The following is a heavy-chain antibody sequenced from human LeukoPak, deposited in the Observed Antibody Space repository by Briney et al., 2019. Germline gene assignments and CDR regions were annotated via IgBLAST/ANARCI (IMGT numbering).Heavy chain of an antibody. CDR2: IGTAGDT. V-gene: IGHV3-13*01. Sequence: GGSLRLSCAASGFTFSSYDMHWVRQATGKGLEWVSAIGTAGDTYYPGSVKGRFTISRENAKNSLHLQMNSLRAGDTAVYYCARGGPRYCSSTSCYYYYGMDVWGQGTTVTVSS. CDR1: GFTFSSYD. J-gene: IGHJ6*02. CDR3: ARGGPRYCSSTSCYYYYGMDV. D-gene: IGHD2-2*01.